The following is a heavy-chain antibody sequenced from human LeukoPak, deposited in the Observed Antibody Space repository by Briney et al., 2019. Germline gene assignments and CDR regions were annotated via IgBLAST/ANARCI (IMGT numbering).Heavy chain of an antibody. CDR1: GYTFTSYG. Sequence: ASVKVSCKAFGYTFTSYGISWVRQAPGQGLEWMGWISAYNGNTNYAQKLQGRVTMTTDTSTSTAYMELRSLRSDDTAVYYYARSGPRLTGYYSIDYWGQGTLVTVSS. J-gene: IGHJ4*02. V-gene: IGHV1-18*01. D-gene: IGHD3-9*01. CDR2: ISAYNGNT. CDR3: ARSGPRLTGYYSIDY.